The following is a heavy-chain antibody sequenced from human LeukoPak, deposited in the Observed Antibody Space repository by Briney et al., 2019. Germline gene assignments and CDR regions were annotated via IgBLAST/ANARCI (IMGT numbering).Heavy chain of an antibody. Sequence: GGSLRLSCAASGFSVSRNYMTWVRQAPGKGLQWVSIIYSGGGTYYADSVRDRFTISRDTSKNTLYLQMNSLRAEDTAVYYCARSQGIWGQGTMVTVSS. J-gene: IGHJ3*02. CDR3: ARSQGI. V-gene: IGHV3-66*01. CDR2: IYSGGGT. CDR1: GFSVSRNY.